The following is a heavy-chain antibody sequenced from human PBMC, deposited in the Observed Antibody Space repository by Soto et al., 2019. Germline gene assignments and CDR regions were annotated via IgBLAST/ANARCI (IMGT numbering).Heavy chain of an antibody. J-gene: IGHJ6*02. Sequence: ASVKVSCKASGYSFTSYGISWVRQAPGQGPEWMGWISGHNGNTNHPQSLQGRVTMTTDTSRNTAYMELRSLRAEDTAVYYCARDKVVSAGVDYYYYGMDVWGQGTTVTVSS. CDR1: GYSFTSYG. D-gene: IGHD3-10*01. V-gene: IGHV1-18*04. CDR3: ARDKVVSAGVDYYYYGMDV. CDR2: ISGHNGNT.